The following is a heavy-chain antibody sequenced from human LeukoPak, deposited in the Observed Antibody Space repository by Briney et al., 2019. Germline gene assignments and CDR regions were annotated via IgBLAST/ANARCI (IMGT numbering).Heavy chain of an antibody. CDR1: GYTFTGYY. Sequence: ASVKVSCKASGYTFTGYYMHWVRQAPGLGLEWMGRINPDSGGTNYAQKFQGRVTMTRDTSISTAYMELSRLRSDDTAVYYCATLEPYVGKDAFDIWGQGTMVTVSS. V-gene: IGHV1-2*06. J-gene: IGHJ3*02. CDR2: INPDSGGT. D-gene: IGHD1-26*01. CDR3: ATLEPYVGKDAFDI.